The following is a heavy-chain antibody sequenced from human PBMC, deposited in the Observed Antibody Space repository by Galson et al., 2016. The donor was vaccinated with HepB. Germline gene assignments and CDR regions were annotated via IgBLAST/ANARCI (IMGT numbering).Heavy chain of an antibody. CDR3: ARDVGSWRPPLDV. CDR1: GFTVRTHH. J-gene: IGHJ4*02. CDR2: IYDGGST. V-gene: IGHV3-66*01. Sequence: SLRLSCAASGFTVRTHHMNWVRQAPGKGLEWVAIIYDGGSTFYADSVRHRFIISRDTATNTVQLEMNNLMFDDTAVYYCARDVGSWRPPLDVWGQGTLVSVSS. D-gene: IGHD3-10*01.